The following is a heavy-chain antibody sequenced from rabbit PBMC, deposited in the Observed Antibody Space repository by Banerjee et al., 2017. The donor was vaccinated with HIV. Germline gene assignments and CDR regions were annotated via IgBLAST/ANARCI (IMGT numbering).Heavy chain of an antibody. CDR3: VRGGVYTSGWKFNL. Sequence: QEQLEESGGGLVQPEGSLTLTCTASGFSFSNKYVMCWVRQAPGKGLEWIGCIDTGSGSAYYASWAKGRFTISKTSSTTVTLQMTSLTAADTATYFCVRGGVYTSGWKFNLWGPGTLVTVS. CDR1: GFSFSNKYV. CDR2: IDTGSGSA. D-gene: IGHD4-1*01. J-gene: IGHJ4*01. V-gene: IGHV1S45*01.